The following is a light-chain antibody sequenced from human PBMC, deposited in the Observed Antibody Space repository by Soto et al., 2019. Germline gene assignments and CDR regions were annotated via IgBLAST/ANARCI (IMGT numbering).Light chain of an antibody. J-gene: IGKJ1*01. Sequence: EIVLTQSPATLSLSPGERATLSCRASQSVSTYLAWFQHKPGQAPRLLIYDASSRATGIPDRFSGSGSGTDFTLTISRLEPEDFAVYYCQQYGSSPRTFGQGTKVDIK. CDR3: QQYGSSPRT. CDR2: DAS. CDR1: QSVSTY. V-gene: IGKV3-20*01.